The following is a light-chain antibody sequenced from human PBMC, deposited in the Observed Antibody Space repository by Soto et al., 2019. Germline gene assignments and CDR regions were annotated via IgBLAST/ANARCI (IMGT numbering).Light chain of an antibody. J-gene: IGLJ2*01. V-gene: IGLV1-40*01. CDR1: SSNIGAGYD. CDR3: QSYASSLSGVV. Sequence: QSVLTQPPSVSGAPGQRVTISCTGSSSNIGAGYDVHWYQQLPGTAPKLLIYGNSNRPSGVPDRFSGSKSGTSASLAITGLQAEDGADYYCQSYASSLSGVVFGGGTKPTVL. CDR2: GNS.